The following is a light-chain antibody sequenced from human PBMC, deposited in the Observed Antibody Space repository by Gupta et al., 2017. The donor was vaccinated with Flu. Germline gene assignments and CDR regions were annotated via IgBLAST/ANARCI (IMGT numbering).Light chain of an antibody. CDR2: KDS. Sequence: SYELTPPPPVSVSPGQTASITCSGDALPKQYAYWYQQKPGQAPVLMIYKDSERPSGIPERFSGSSSGTTVTLTISGVQAEDEADYYRQSADSSRTYRGVFGGGTKLTVL. J-gene: IGLJ3*02. CDR3: QSADSSRTYRGV. CDR1: ALPKQY. V-gene: IGLV3-25*03.